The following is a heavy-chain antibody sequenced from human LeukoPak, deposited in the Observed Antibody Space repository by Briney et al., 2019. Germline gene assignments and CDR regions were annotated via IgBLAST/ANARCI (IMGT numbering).Heavy chain of an antibody. J-gene: IGHJ1*01. CDR2: INPKSGGT. V-gene: IGHV1-2*04. Sequence: ASVKVSCKASGYTFTDYYMHWVRQAPGQGLEWMGWINPKSGGTEYAQESQGWVTMTRDTSISTAYIELSRSRSDDTAMYYCARGSPVAAAGTAYFHHWGQGTLVTVSS. D-gene: IGHD6-13*01. CDR3: ARGSPVAAAGTAYFHH. CDR1: GYTFTDYY.